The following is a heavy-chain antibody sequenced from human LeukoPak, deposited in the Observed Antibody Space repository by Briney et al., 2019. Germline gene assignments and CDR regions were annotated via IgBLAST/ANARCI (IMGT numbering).Heavy chain of an antibody. CDR1: GYTFTSYY. CDR2: INPSGGST. CDR3: ARDHRVVATITSGYFDY. V-gene: IGHV1-46*01. D-gene: IGHD5-12*01. Sequence: ASVKVSCKASGYTFTSYYMHWVRQAPGQGLEWMGIINPSGGSTSYAQKFQGRVTMTRDTSTSTVYMELSSLRSEDTAVYYCARDHRVVATITSGYFDYWGQGTLFTVSS. J-gene: IGHJ4*02.